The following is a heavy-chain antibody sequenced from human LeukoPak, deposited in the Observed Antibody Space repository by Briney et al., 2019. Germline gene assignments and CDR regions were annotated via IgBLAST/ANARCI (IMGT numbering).Heavy chain of an antibody. V-gene: IGHV3-48*03. D-gene: IGHD3-22*01. J-gene: IGHJ4*02. CDR1: GFTFSSYE. Sequence: HPGGSLRLSCAASGFTFSSYEMIWVRQAPGQGLEWLAYISSSGDRTLYCSASMKGRFTVSRDNAKNSLYLQMNTLTIEDTAVYYCARESDGGGYRFDYWGQGSLVTVSS. CDR2: ISSSGDRTL. CDR3: ARESDGGGYRFDY.